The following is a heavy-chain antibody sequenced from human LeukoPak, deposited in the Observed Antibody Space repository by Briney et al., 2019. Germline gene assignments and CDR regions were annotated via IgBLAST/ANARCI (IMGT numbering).Heavy chain of an antibody. CDR1: GFTFSSYG. CDR3: ASSGAYGSGRYNGAFDI. V-gene: IGHV3-33*01. D-gene: IGHD3-10*01. Sequence: PGGSLRLSCAASGFTFSSYGMHWVRQAPGKGLEWVAVIWYDGSNKYYADSVKGRFTISRDNSKNTLYLQMNSLRAEDTAVYYCASSGAYGSGRYNGAFDIWGQGTMVTVSS. CDR2: IWYDGSNK. J-gene: IGHJ3*02.